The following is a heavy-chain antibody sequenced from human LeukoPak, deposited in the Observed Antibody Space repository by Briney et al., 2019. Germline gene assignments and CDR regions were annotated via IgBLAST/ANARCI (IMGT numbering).Heavy chain of an antibody. D-gene: IGHD3-3*01. J-gene: IGHJ3*02. Sequence: PGGSLRLSCAASGFTFSSYWMSWVRQAPGKGLEWVANIKQDGSEKCYVDSVKGRFTISRDNAKNSLYLQMNSLRAEDTAVYYCARENVRSGDAFDIWGQGTMVTVSS. CDR3: ARENVRSGDAFDI. V-gene: IGHV3-7*03. CDR2: IKQDGSEK. CDR1: GFTFSSYW.